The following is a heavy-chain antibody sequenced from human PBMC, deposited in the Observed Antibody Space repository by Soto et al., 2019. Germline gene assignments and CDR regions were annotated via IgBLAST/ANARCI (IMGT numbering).Heavy chain of an antibody. CDR1: GYTFNSNG. D-gene: IGHD3-22*01. V-gene: IGHV1-18*04. Sequence: GASVKVSCKASGYTFNSNGISWVRQAPGQGLEWMGWISAYNGNTNFAQKLQDRVTTTTDTSTSTAYMELRSLRSDDTAVYYCARDSRDSSDSNFWGQATLVTVSS. CDR2: ISAYNGNT. J-gene: IGHJ4*02. CDR3: ARDSRDSSDSNF.